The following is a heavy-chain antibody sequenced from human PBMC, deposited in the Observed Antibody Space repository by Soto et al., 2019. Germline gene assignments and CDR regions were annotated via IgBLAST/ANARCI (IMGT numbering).Heavy chain of an antibody. CDR2: MNPNSGNT. J-gene: IGHJ5*02. CDR1: GYTFTSYD. V-gene: IGHV1-8*01. CDR3: ARGIKYGAYSRWFDP. D-gene: IGHD4-17*01. Sequence: QVQLVQSGAEVKKPGASVKVSCKASGYTFTSYDINWVRQATGQGLEYLGWMNPNSGNTGYVQKFQGRVTMTRDTSRSTAYMELSSLRSEDSAVYFCARGIKYGAYSRWFDPWGQGTLVTVSS.